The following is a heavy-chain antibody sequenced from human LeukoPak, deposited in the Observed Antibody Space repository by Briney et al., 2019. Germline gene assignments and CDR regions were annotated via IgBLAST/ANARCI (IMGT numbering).Heavy chain of an antibody. J-gene: IGHJ6*03. Sequence: ASVKVSCKASGYTFTSYGISWVRQAPGQGLEWMGWISAYNGNTNYAQKLQGRVTMTTDTSTSTAYMELRSLRSDDTAVYYCARVLDYYDSSGYYYSYKETSYMDVWGKGTTVTVSS. CDR3: ARVLDYYDSSGYYYSYKETSYMDV. CDR2: ISAYNGNT. D-gene: IGHD3-22*01. V-gene: IGHV1-18*01. CDR1: GYTFTSYG.